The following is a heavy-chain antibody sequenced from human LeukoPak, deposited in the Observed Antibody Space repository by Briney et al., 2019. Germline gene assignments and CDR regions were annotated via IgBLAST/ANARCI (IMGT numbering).Heavy chain of an antibody. CDR2: IYYSGST. Sequence: SETLSLTCTVSGGSISSSSYYWGWIRQPPGKGLEWIGSIYYSGSTYYNPSLKSRVTISVDTSKNQFSLKLSSVTAADTPVYYCARVLRDGYNYDYWGQGTLVTVSS. J-gene: IGHJ4*02. D-gene: IGHD5-24*01. CDR3: ARVLRDGYNYDY. CDR1: GGSISSSSYY. V-gene: IGHV4-39*07.